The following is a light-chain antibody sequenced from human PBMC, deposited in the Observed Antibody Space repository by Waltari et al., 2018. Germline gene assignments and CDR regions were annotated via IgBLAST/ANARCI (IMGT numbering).Light chain of an antibody. CDR3: QQSFDSVFT. Sequence: IQLTQSPSSLSPSVGARVTITCRASRTVSTYLNWYQQKPGKAPKLLIYAASILQSGVPSRFSGSGSGTEFSLTIASLQPEDSATYYCQQSFDSVFTFGPGTTVNV. CDR2: AAS. V-gene: IGKV1-39*01. CDR1: RTVSTY. J-gene: IGKJ3*01.